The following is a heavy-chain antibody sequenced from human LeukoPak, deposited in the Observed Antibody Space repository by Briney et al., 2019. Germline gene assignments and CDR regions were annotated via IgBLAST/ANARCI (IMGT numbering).Heavy chain of an antibody. CDR2: IYTGDSDT. CDR3: ARHLGPVAAAFDY. CDR1: GYSFSSYW. J-gene: IGHJ4*02. D-gene: IGHD6-13*01. Sequence: GESLKISCKSSGYSFSSYWIGWVRQMPGKGLEWMGIIYTGDSDTRYSPSFQGQVTISADKSISTAYLQWSSLKASDTAMYYCARHLGPVAAAFDYWGQGTLVTVSS. V-gene: IGHV5-51*01.